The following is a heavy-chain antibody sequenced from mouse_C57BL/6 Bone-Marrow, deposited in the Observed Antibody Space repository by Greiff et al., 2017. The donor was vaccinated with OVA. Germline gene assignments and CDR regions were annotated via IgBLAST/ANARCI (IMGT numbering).Heavy chain of an antibody. J-gene: IGHJ2*01. CDR1: GYTFTSYG. V-gene: IGHV1-81*01. Sequence: VQRVESGAELARPGASVKLSCKASGYTFTSYGISWVKQRTGQGLEWIGEIYPRSGNTYYNEKFKGKATLTADKSSSTAYMELRSLTSEDSAVYFCAFITTVVATVDYWGQGTTLTVSS. CDR3: AFITTVVATVDY. D-gene: IGHD1-1*01. CDR2: IYPRSGNT.